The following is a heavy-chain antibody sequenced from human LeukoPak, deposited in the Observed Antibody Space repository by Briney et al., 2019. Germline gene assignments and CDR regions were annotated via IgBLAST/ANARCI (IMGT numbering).Heavy chain of an antibody. D-gene: IGHD1-26*01. J-gene: IGHJ4*02. V-gene: IGHV3-30-3*01. CDR2: ISYDGSNK. CDR1: GFTFSIFA. CDR3: ARDIGYGGLGFDY. Sequence: PGRSLRLSCAASGFTFSIFAIHWVRQAPGKGLEWVAVISYDGSNKYYADSVKGRFTISRDNSKNTLYLQMNSLRAEDTAVYYCARDIGYGGLGFDYWGQGTLVTVSS.